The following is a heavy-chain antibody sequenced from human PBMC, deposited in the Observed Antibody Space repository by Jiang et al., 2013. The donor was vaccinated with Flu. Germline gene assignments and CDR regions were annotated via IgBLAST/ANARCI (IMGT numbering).Heavy chain of an antibody. CDR2: INPKNGDT. Sequence: QLVESGAEVKKPGASVKVSCKTSGYTFTNYYIHWVRQAPGQGLECMGWINPKNGDTKYAQKFQGRVTMTRDTSISTAYMEMNRLTSDDTAMYYCARDPDRWKDFYDYWGQGTLVTVSS. CDR1: GYTFTNYY. D-gene: IGHD1-1*01. CDR3: ARDPDRWKDFYDY. J-gene: IGHJ4*02. V-gene: IGHV1-2*02.